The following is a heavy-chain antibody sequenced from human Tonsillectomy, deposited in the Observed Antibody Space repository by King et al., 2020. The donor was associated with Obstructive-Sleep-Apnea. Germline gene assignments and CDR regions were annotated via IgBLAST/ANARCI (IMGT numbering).Heavy chain of an antibody. CDR1: GFTFSSYG. V-gene: IGHV3-30*02. J-gene: IGHJ6*02. D-gene: IGHD3-10*01. Sequence: VQLVESGGGVVQPGGSLRLSCAASGFTFSSYGMHWVRQAPGKGLEWVAFIRYDGSNKYYADSVKGRFTISRDNSKNTLYLQMNSLRAEDTAVYYCAKDLNYYGSANYYGMDVWGQGTTVTVSS. CDR3: AKDLNYYGSANYYGMDV. CDR2: IRYDGSNK.